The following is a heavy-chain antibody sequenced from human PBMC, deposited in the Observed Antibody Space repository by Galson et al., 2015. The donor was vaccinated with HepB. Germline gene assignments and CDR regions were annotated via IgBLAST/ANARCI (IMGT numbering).Heavy chain of an antibody. CDR1: GGSINSASGTYY. CDR3: ARGVYERSLRFGP. Sequence: TLSLTCTVSGGSINSASGTYYWSWIRQPAGKGLEWIGRIYSSASTTYNPSLRSRVTISLDTSKNQFSLKLTSGTAADTAVYYCARGVYERSLRFGPWGQGTLVTVSS. V-gene: IGHV4-61*02. D-gene: IGHD2-8*01. J-gene: IGHJ5*02. CDR2: IYSSAST.